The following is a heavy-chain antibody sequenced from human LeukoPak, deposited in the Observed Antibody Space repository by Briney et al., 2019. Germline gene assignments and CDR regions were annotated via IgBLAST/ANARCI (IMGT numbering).Heavy chain of an antibody. CDR2: INHSGST. V-gene: IGHV4-34*01. Sequence: SETLSLTCAVYGGSFSGYYWSWIRQPPGKGLERIGEINHSGSTNYSPSLKSRVTMSVGTSKNQFSLKLSSVTAADTAMYYCARVGVQIVVVPAATTQTTYYYYMDVWDKGTTVTVSS. D-gene: IGHD2-2*01. CDR3: ARVGVQIVVVPAATTQTTYYYYMDV. CDR1: GGSFSGYY. J-gene: IGHJ6*03.